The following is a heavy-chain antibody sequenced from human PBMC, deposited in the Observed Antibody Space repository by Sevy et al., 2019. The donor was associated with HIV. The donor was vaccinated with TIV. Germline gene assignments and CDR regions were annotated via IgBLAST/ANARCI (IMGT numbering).Heavy chain of an antibody. CDR3: AKDRDRMVTVGVCDS. J-gene: IGHJ5*02. CDR1: GFTFRNYG. D-gene: IGHD2-21*02. V-gene: IGHV3-30*02. Sequence: GGSLRLSCAASGFTFRNYGMHWVRQAPGKGLEWVAFIRYDGSTKYYRDSMRGRLSISSDNSQNTLYLQINSLRSKDTAIYYCAKDRDRMVTVGVCDSWGQGTLVTVSS. CDR2: IRYDGSTK.